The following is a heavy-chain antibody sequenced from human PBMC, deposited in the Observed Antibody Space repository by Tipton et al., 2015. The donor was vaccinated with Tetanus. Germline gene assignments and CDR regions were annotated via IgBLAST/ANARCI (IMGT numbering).Heavy chain of an antibody. J-gene: IGHJ5*02. Sequence: SLRLSCTASGFNFKTLGINWVRQAPGKGLEWISYISSSGTTMYYADSVKGRSTISRDNAKNSLFLQMNSLRDEDTAVYYCVNFATSWGQGTLVTVSS. CDR2: ISSSGTTM. CDR1: GFNFKTLG. V-gene: IGHV3-48*02. CDR3: VNFATS.